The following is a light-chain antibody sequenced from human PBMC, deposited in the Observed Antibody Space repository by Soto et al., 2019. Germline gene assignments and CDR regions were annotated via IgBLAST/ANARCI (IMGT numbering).Light chain of an antibody. V-gene: IGLV2-14*01. Sequence: QSALTQPASVSGSPGQSITISCSGTSRDIGGNNYVSWYQQHPDAAPKLIIYEVSYRPSGISNRFSGSKSGDTAALTISGLQPEDEADYYCSSYTNTFTWVFGGGTQLTVL. CDR1: SRDIGGNNY. CDR3: SSYTNTFTWV. CDR2: EVS. J-gene: IGLJ3*02.